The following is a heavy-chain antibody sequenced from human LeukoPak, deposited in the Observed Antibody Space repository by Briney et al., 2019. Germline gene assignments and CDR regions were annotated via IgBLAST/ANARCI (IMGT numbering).Heavy chain of an antibody. CDR1: GFTFSSYS. Sequence: GGSLRLSCAASGFTFSSYSMHWVRQAPGKGLEWVSSISDSSAYIYYADSVKGRFTISKDNAKNSLYLRMNSLRAEDTAMYYCASPALGQVTMKPWGQGTLVTVSS. D-gene: IGHD3-22*01. CDR3: ASPALGQVTMKP. CDR2: ISDSSAYI. V-gene: IGHV3-21*01. J-gene: IGHJ5*02.